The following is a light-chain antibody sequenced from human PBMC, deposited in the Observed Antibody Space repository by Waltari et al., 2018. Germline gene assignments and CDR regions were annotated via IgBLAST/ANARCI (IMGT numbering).Light chain of an antibody. Sequence: QSALTQPASVSGSPGQSITISCTGTSSDVGAYDYVSWYQQHPGKAPKLIIYDVSDRPSGVSDGFSGSKSVNTASLTISGLQAEDEGYYYCSSYSSSSTLAVVFGGGTKLTVL. CDR3: SSYSSSSTLAVV. CDR1: SSDVGAYDY. V-gene: IGLV2-14*03. CDR2: DVS. J-gene: IGLJ3*02.